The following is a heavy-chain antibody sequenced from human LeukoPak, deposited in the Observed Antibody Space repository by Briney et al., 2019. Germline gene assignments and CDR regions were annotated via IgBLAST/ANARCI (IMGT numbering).Heavy chain of an antibody. Sequence: SETLSLTCTVPGGSLSSYYWNWIRQTPRKGLEWIGYIYSSGSTNYNPSLKSRVTISVDTSKNQFSLKLSSVTAADTAVYYCARGLRGSYYFDYWGQGTLVTVSS. V-gene: IGHV4-59*01. CDR2: IYSSGST. D-gene: IGHD3-16*01. CDR1: GGSLSSYY. CDR3: ARGLRGSYYFDY. J-gene: IGHJ4*02.